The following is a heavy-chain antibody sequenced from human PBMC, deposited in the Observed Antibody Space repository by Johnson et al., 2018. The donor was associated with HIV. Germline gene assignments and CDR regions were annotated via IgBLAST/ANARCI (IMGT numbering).Heavy chain of an antibody. CDR1: GFTFDDHG. V-gene: IGHV3-23*04. CDR2: IVGGGGGGT. CDR3: ARDLLSRAFDI. Sequence: VQLVESGGGMGRPGGSLRLSCAASGFTFDDHGMSWVRQAPGKGLEWVASIVGGGGGGTYFADSVRGRFTISRDNSKNTLYLQMNSLRAEDTAVYYCARDLLSRAFDIWGQGTMVTVSS. J-gene: IGHJ3*02.